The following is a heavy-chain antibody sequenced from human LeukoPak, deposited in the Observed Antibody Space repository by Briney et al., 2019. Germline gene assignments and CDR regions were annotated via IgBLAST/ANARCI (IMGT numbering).Heavy chain of an antibody. CDR3: ARRGYYDTSGYLFDD. D-gene: IGHD3-22*01. Sequence: GGSQRLSCAASGFTFSSYEMNWVRQAPGRGLEWVSYISSSGSSIYYVDSVKGRFIISRDNAKNSLFLQMNSLRAEDTAVYYCARRGYYDTSGYLFDDWGQGTLVTVSS. CDR1: GFTFSSYE. J-gene: IGHJ4*02. V-gene: IGHV3-48*03. CDR2: ISSSGSSI.